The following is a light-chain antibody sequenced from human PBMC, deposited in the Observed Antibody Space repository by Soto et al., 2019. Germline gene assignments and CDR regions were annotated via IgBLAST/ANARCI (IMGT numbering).Light chain of an antibody. CDR3: QQYDNLPR. CDR2: DAS. J-gene: IGKJ4*01. Sequence: DIQMTQSPSSLSASVGDRVTITCQASQDISNYLNWYQQKPGKAPKLLIYDASNLETGVPSRFSGSGSGTDFTFKIRSLQPEDIATYYCQQYDNLPRFGGGTKVEIK. CDR1: QDISNY. V-gene: IGKV1-33*01.